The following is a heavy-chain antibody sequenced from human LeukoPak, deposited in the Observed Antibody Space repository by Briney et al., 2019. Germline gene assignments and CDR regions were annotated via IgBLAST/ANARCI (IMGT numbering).Heavy chain of an antibody. V-gene: IGHV3-30*02. Sequence: GRSLRLSCAPSGFTFSSYAMHWVRHAPGKGLEWVAFIRYDGSNKYYADSVKGRFTISRDNSKNTLYLQMNSLRAEDTAVYYCAKGYCSGGSCYYFDYWGQGTLVTVPS. D-gene: IGHD2-15*01. CDR2: IRYDGSNK. CDR3: AKGYCSGGSCYYFDY. J-gene: IGHJ4*02. CDR1: GFTFSSYA.